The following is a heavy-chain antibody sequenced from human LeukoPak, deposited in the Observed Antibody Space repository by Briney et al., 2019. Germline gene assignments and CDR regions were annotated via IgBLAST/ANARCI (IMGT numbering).Heavy chain of an antibody. CDR1: GFTFSSYG. J-gene: IGHJ6*03. CDR3: AKANLGYCSSTSCPRYYYYMDI. D-gene: IGHD2-2*01. CDR2: IRYDGSNK. Sequence: GGSLRLSCAASGFTFSSYGMHWVRQAPGKGLEWVAFIRYDGSNKYYADSVKGRFTISRDNSKNTLYLQMNSLRAEDTAVYYCAKANLGYCSSTSCPRYYYYMDIWGKGTTVTVSS. V-gene: IGHV3-30*02.